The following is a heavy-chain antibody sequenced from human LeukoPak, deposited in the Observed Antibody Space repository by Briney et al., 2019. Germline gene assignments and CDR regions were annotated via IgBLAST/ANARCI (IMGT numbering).Heavy chain of an antibody. Sequence: PGRFLRLSCAASGFTFGGTWMNWVRQVPGQGLEWVANIKQDGSEKFYVASVKGRFTISRDNGKSSLYLQMNSLRAEDTALYYCATSYDMGWLIGYWGQGTLVTVSS. CDR2: IKQDGSEK. J-gene: IGHJ4*02. V-gene: IGHV3-7*03. CDR1: GFTFGGTW. CDR3: ATSYDMGWLIGY. D-gene: IGHD3/OR15-3a*01.